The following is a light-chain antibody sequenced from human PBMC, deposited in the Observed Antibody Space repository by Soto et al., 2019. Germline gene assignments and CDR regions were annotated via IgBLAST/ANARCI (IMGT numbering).Light chain of an antibody. CDR3: QQYYSYPRT. V-gene: IGKV1-39*01. CDR1: QNIITY. J-gene: IGKJ1*01. Sequence: DIEMTQSPSSLSASVGGRATITCLASQNIITYLNWYQQKPGQAPKFLIYAASSLQSGVPSRFSGRGSGTDFTLTISCLQSEDFATYYCQQYYSYPRTFGQGTKVDI. CDR2: AAS.